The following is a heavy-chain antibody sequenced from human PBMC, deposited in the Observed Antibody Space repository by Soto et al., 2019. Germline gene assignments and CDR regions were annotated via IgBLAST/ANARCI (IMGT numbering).Heavy chain of an antibody. CDR1: GDTVVAGTFC. CDR3: ARTNSRGEWAAWY. J-gene: IGHJ4*02. CDR2: IYYIGTT. Sequence: PPETQPLTHTVSGDTVVAGTFCPICVTKPPGEGLEWIGYIYYIGTTNYNPSLKSRVSISIDRSKNQFSLNLNSVTAADTAVYYCARTNSRGEWAAWYWGQGMLVTVSS. D-gene: IGHD3-22*01. V-gene: IGHV4-61*01.